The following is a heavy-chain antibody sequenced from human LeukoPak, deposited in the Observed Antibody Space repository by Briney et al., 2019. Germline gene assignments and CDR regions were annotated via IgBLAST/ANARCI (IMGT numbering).Heavy chain of an antibody. J-gene: IGHJ4*02. V-gene: IGHV4-34*01. D-gene: IGHD4-17*01. Sequence: SGTLSLTCAVYGGSLCGYFWSSIPHPPGEGLWGVGEINHSGSTNYNLSLKSRVTISVDTSKNQFSLKLSSVTAADTAVYYCARGRSWYGDSYFDYWGQGTLVTVSS. CDR2: INHSGST. CDR3: ARGRSWYGDSYFDY. CDR1: GGSLCGYF.